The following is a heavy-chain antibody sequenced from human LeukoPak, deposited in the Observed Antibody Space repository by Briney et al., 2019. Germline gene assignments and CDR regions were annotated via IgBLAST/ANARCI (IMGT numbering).Heavy chain of an antibody. V-gene: IGHV4-59*11. J-gene: IGHJ4*02. CDR3: AREPPGTSGYDS. Sequence: SETLSLTCTVSSGSISDHYWSWIRQPPGEGLEWIGYISNNGSTNYNPSLKSRVTISVDTSKNQLSLKLTAAIAADTAVYYCAREPPGTSGYDSWGQGTLVTVSS. CDR2: ISNNGST. CDR1: SGSISDHY. D-gene: IGHD5-12*01.